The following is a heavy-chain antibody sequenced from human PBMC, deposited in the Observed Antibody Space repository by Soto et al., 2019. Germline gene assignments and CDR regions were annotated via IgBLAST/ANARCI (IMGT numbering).Heavy chain of an antibody. CDR1: GGSISSGGYY. J-gene: IGHJ3*02. CDR3: ARVGYDFWSGYYSAPFDAFDI. Sequence: PSETLSLTCTVSGGSISSGGYYWSWIRQHPGKGLEWIGYIYYSGSTYYNPSLKSRVTISVDTSKNQFSLKLSSVTAADAAVYYCARVGYDFWSGYYSAPFDAFDIWGQGTMVTVSS. CDR2: IYYSGST. V-gene: IGHV4-31*03. D-gene: IGHD3-3*01.